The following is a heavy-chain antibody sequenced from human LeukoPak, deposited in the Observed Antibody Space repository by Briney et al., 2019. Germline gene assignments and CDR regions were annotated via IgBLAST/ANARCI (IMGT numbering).Heavy chain of an antibody. CDR3: ARSSPYCSSTSCFGYFDY. J-gene: IGHJ4*02. D-gene: IGHD2-2*01. CDR2: IIPIFGTA. CDR1: GGTFSSYA. Sequence: SVKVSRKASGGTFSSYAISWVRQAPGQGLEWMGGIIPIFGTANYAQKFQGRATITTDESTSTAYMELSSLRSEDTAVYYCARSSPYCSSTSCFGYFDYWGQGTLVTVSS. V-gene: IGHV1-69*05.